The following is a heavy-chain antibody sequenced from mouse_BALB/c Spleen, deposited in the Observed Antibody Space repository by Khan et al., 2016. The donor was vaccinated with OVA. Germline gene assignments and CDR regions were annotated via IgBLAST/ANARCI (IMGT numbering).Heavy chain of an antibody. CDR2: ISYSGST. D-gene: IGHD1-1*01. J-gene: IGHJ1*01. CDR1: GYSITSDYA. CDR3: ARRYYYGHYYFDV. Sequence: EVQLQESGPGLVKPSQSLSLTCTVTGYSITSDYAWNWIRQFPGNKLEWMAYISYSGSTSYNPSLKSRISITRDTSKNQFFLQLNSVTTEDTATYFCARRYYYGHYYFDVLGAGTTVTVSS. V-gene: IGHV3-2*02.